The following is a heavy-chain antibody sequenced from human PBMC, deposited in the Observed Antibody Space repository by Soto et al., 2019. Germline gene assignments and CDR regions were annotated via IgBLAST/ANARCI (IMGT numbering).Heavy chain of an antibody. CDR3: ARLPLTDYDGHVNWFDP. CDR1: GFTLSSHA. CDR2: ISNGGDST. Sequence: PGGSLRLSCAASGFTLSSHAVSWVRQAPGKGLEWVSTISNGGDSTYYADSVKGRFTISRDNSKNTLYLQMNSLRADDTAVYYCARLPLTDYDGHVNWFDPWGQGTLVTVSS. J-gene: IGHJ5*02. D-gene: IGHD4-17*01. V-gene: IGHV3-23*01.